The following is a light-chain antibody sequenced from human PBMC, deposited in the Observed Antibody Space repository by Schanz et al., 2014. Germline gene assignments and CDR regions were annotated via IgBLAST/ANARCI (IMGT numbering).Light chain of an antibody. CDR2: GAS. CDR3: QQYATAPVT. CDR1: QSVSSY. Sequence: EIVLTQSPATLSLSPGERATLSCRASQSVSSYLAWYQQKPGQAPRLLIYGASSRATGIPDRFSGSGSGTAFTLTIRRLEPEDFAVYYCQQYATAPVTFGQGTRLEIK. J-gene: IGKJ2*01. V-gene: IGKV3-20*01.